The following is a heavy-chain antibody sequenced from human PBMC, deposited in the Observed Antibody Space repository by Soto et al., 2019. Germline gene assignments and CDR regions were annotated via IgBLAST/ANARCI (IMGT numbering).Heavy chain of an antibody. J-gene: IGHJ6*02. CDR2: IYPGDSDT. CDR3: ARTSAAGKYYYGMDV. V-gene: IGHV5-51*01. D-gene: IGHD6-13*01. CDR1: GYSFTSYW. Sequence: PGESLKISCKRSGYSFTSYWIGWVRQMPGKGLEWMGIIYPGDSDTRYSPSFQGQVTISADKSISTAYLQWSSLKASDTAMYYCARTSAAGKYYYGMDVWGQGTTVTVSS.